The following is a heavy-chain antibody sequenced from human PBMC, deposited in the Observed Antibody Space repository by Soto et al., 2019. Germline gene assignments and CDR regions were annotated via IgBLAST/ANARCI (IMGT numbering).Heavy chain of an antibody. CDR1: GFTFSDYY. CDR2: VSSDGGFT. Sequence: QVQLVESGGGLVEPGGSLRLSCEASGFTFSDYYMRWIRQVPGRGLECLSYVSSDGGFTHYADSVQGRFTISRDNTKNTVFLHMDSLRAEDTAVYYCAKDRDYPRDQFHYWGQGTLVTVSS. V-gene: IGHV3-11*05. D-gene: IGHD2-2*01. CDR3: AKDRDYPRDQFHY. J-gene: IGHJ4*02.